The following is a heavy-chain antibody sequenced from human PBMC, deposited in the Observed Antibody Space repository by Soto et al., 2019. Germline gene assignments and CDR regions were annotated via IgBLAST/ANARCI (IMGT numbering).Heavy chain of an antibody. Sequence: GGSLRLSCAASGFTFSSYSMNWVRQAPGKGLEWVSSISSSSSYIYYADSVKGRFTISRDNAKNSLYLQMNSLRAEDTAVYYCARDLSSSFNWFDPWGQGTLVTVSS. CDR1: GFTFSSYS. V-gene: IGHV3-21*01. D-gene: IGHD6-13*01. J-gene: IGHJ5*02. CDR2: ISSSSSYI. CDR3: ARDLSSSFNWFDP.